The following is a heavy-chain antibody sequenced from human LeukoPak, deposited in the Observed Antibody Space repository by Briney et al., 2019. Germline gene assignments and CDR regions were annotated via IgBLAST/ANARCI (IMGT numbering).Heavy chain of an antibody. D-gene: IGHD2-2*01. J-gene: IGHJ2*01. CDR3: ARLHCSSTSCYQTEGYWYFDL. CDR2: INPNSGGT. V-gene: IGHV1-2*02. Sequence: ASVKVSCKASGYTFTGYYMHWVRQAPGQGLEWMGWINPNSGGTNYAQKFQGRVTMTRDTSISTAYMELSGLRSDDTAVYYCARLHCSSTSCYQTEGYWYFDLWGRGTLVTVSS. CDR1: GYTFTGYY.